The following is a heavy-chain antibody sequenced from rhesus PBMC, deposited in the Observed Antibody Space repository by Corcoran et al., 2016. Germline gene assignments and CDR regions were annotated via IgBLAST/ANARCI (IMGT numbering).Heavy chain of an antibody. Sequence: QVQLQESGPGLVKPLETLSLTCAVSGGSISRNYWSWIRQPPGKGLEWIGYMYGSGRTTNPDPSLKSRVTLSVDTSKNQFSLKLSSVTAADTAVYYCARERAAATPYFDSWGQGVLVTVSS. CDR3: ARERAAATPYFDS. CDR2: MYGSGRTT. CDR1: GGSISRNY. V-gene: IGHV4S11*01. J-gene: IGHJ4*01. D-gene: IGHD6-43*01.